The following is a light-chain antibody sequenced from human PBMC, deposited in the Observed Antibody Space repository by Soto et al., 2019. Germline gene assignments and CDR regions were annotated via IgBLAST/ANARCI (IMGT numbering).Light chain of an antibody. CDR2: GAS. CDR3: QQYGFSFRA. CDR1: QSDSSTY. V-gene: IGKV3-20*01. Sequence: EILLTQSPGTLSLSPGERATLSCRASQSDSSTYLSWYQLKPGQAPRLLIYGASTRATGIPDRFSGSGSGTDFTLTISRLEPEDFAVYYCQQYGFSFRAFGQGTKV. J-gene: IGKJ1*01.